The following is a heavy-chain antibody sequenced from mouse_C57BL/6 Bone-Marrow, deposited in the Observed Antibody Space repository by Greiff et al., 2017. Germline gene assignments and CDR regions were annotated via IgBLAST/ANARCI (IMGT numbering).Heavy chain of an antibody. Sequence: EVHLVESGGGLVKPGGSLKLSCAASGFTFSSYTMSWVRQTPEKRLEWVATISGGGGNTYYPDSVKGRFTISRDNAKNTLYLQMSSLRSEDTALYYCARHDPYAMDYWGQGTSVTVSS. CDR3: ARHDPYAMDY. J-gene: IGHJ4*01. CDR2: ISGGGGNT. CDR1: GFTFSSYT. V-gene: IGHV5-9*01.